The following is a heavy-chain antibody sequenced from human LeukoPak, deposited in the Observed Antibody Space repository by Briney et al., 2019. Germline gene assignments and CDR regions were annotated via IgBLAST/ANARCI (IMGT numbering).Heavy chain of an antibody. CDR1: GFTFNKYW. D-gene: IGHD3-22*01. Sequence: PGGSLRLSCAASGFTFNKYWLTWVRQAPGKGLEWVANINQDDSQIYYLESVEGRFTITRDNAKNSLHLQMNSLRAEDTAIYYCARLRDDTPYWGQGTLVTVSS. CDR2: INQDDSQI. V-gene: IGHV3-7*01. J-gene: IGHJ4*02. CDR3: ARLRDDTPY.